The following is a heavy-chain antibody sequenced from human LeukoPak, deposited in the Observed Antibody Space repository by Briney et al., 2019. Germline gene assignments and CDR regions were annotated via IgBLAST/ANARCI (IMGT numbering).Heavy chain of an antibody. J-gene: IGHJ4*02. D-gene: IGHD3-10*01. Sequence: GGSLRLSCAASGFTFSSYDMHWVRQAPGKGLEWGAFIRYDGSNKYYADSVKGRFTISRDNSKNTLYLQMNSLRAEDTAVYYCAKVKSYGSGSYPLDYWGQGTLVTVSS. CDR1: GFTFSSYD. V-gene: IGHV3-30*02. CDR2: IRYDGSNK. CDR3: AKVKSYGSGSYPLDY.